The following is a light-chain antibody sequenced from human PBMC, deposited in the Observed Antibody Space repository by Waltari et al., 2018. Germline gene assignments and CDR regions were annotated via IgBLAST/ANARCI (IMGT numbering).Light chain of an antibody. CDR3: SSYTSSSTWV. Sequence: QSALTQPASVSGSPGQSITISCTGTSSDVGGYNYVSWYQQHPGKAPKLMIYEVNNRPSGFSNRFSVSKSGNTASLTISGLQAEDEADYYCSSYTSSSTWVFGGGTKLTVL. V-gene: IGLV2-14*01. CDR2: EVN. CDR1: SSDVGGYNY. J-gene: IGLJ3*02.